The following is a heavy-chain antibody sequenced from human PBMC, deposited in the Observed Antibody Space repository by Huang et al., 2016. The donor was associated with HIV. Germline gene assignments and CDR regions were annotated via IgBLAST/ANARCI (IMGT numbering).Heavy chain of an antibody. V-gene: IGHV3-23*01. CDR2: TTASVGRT. Sequence: EVQLLESGGGLAQPGGSQRLSCTASGFPFGSLALNWVRQAPRKGMECDSGTTASVGRTYYGKSVKGRFTIARDKSKNTLYLQMNSLRAEDTALYYCAKHLGGRRGFTFIVLFGAFDMWGQGTMVTVSS. J-gene: IGHJ3*02. CDR3: AKHLGGRRGFTFIVLFGAFDM. D-gene: IGHD3-22*01. CDR1: GFPFGSLA.